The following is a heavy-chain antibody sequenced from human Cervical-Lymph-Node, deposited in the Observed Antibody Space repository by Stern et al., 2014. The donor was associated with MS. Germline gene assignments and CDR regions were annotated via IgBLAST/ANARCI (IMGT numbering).Heavy chain of an antibody. CDR2: LLPIFGTA. V-gene: IGHV1-69*19. D-gene: IGHD1-26*01. CDR1: GGTFSSYA. CDR3: ARGELKEGLVRGMDV. J-gene: IGHJ6*02. Sequence: QMPLVQSGAAVKKPGSSVQVSCKASGGTFSSYAIRWVRQAPGPGLEWMVGLLPIFGTANYAQKVQGRVTISPDDSPSTAYMELSSLRSEDTAVYYCARGELKEGLVRGMDVWGQGTTVTVSS.